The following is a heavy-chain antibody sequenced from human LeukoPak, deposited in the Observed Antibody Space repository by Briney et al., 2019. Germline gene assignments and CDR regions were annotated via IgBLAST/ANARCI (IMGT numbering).Heavy chain of an antibody. CDR3: ARGTPRADYGDYLGH. D-gene: IGHD3-16*01. CDR1: GFTFSNYL. V-gene: IGHV3-30-3*01. Sequence: SGGSLRLSCAASGFTFSNYLMHWVRQAPGKGLEWVAVISSDGSNEYYAESLKGRFTLSRDNFKNMLYLQMDSLRAEDTAVYYCARGTPRADYGDYLGHWGQGTLVTVSS. CDR2: ISSDGSNE. J-gene: IGHJ4*02.